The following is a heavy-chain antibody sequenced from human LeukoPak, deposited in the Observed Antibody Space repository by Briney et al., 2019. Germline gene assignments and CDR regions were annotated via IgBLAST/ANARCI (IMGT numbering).Heavy chain of an antibody. V-gene: IGHV3-30*18. Sequence: PRGSLRLSCAASVLTFSSYGMHWVRQAPGKGLEWVAVISYDGSNKYYADSVKGRFTISRDNSKNTLYLQMNSLRAEDTAVYYCAKDGLAAALDYWGQGTLVTVSS. J-gene: IGHJ4*02. CDR1: VLTFSSYG. D-gene: IGHD6-13*01. CDR2: ISYDGSNK. CDR3: AKDGLAAALDY.